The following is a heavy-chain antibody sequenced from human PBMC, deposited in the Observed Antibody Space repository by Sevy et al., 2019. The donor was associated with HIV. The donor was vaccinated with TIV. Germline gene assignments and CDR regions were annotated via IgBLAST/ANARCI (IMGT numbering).Heavy chain of an antibody. V-gene: IGHV3-21*01. CDR1: GFTFSSYS. Sequence: GGSLRLSCAASGFTFSSYSMNWVRQAPGKGLEWVSSISSSSSYIYYADSVKGRFTISRDKPKNSLYLQMNSMRAEDTAVYYCARDSYDFWSGSSYYYGMDVWGQGTTVTVSS. CDR3: ARDSYDFWSGSSYYYGMDV. CDR2: ISSSSSYI. D-gene: IGHD3-3*01. J-gene: IGHJ6*02.